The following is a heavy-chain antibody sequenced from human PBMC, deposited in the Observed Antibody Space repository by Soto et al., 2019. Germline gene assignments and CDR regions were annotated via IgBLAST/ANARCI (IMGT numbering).Heavy chain of an antibody. CDR3: ARTAIPGNSDY. D-gene: IGHD6-13*01. CDR1: GGSISSSSYY. V-gene: IGHV4-39*01. Sequence: PSETLSLTCTVSGGSISSSSYYWGWIRQPPGKGLEWIGSIYYSGSTYYNPSHKSRVTISVDTSKNQFSLKLSSVTAADTAVYYCARTAIPGNSDYWGQGTLVTVSS. CDR2: IYYSGST. J-gene: IGHJ4*02.